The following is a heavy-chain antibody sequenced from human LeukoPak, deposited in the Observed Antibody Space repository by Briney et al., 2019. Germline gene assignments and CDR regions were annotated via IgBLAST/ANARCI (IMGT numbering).Heavy chain of an antibody. D-gene: IGHD6-13*01. CDR1: GGSISSYY. CDR3: ARTGGQQLARYYYYYYMDV. J-gene: IGHJ6*03. Sequence: SETLSLTCTVSGGSISSYYWSWIRQPAGKGLEWIGRIYTSGSTNYNPSLKSRVTMSVDTSKNQFSLRLSSVTAADTAVYYCARTGGQQLARYYYYYYMDVWGKGTTVTVSS. V-gene: IGHV4-4*07. CDR2: IYTSGST.